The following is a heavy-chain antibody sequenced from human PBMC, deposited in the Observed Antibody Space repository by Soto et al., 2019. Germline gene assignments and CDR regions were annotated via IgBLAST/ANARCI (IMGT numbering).Heavy chain of an antibody. D-gene: IGHD6-19*01. V-gene: IGHV3-9*01. CDR2: ITWSGGTR. CDR3: IRGRQGCVQL. J-gene: IGHJ1*01. Sequence: EVQLVESGGGLVQPGRSLRLSCVASGFTFDDYAMHWVRQAPGKGRDWVSGITWSGGTRDYADSVKGRFTISRDNAKNSVYLQMDSLRVEDTALYSCIRGRQGCVQLGGRGTLVTVSS. CDR1: GFTFDDYA.